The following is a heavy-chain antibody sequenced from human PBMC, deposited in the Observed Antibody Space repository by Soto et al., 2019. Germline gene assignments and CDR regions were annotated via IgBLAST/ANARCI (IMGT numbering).Heavy chain of an antibody. Sequence: PSETLSLTCTLSRGSFSSYSWSWIRQPPGKGLEWIGMYNSGKTNQNPSFKSRVTISVDTSKKQFSLRLSSVTAADTAMYFCARHHGEYVGHYYGMDVWGQGTTVTVSS. J-gene: IGHJ6*02. CDR2: MYNSGKT. D-gene: IGHD4-17*01. CDR3: ARHHGEYVGHYYGMDV. V-gene: IGHV4-59*01. CDR1: RGSFSSYS.